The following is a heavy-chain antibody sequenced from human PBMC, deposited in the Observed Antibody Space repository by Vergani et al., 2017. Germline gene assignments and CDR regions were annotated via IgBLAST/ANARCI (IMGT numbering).Heavy chain of an antibody. J-gene: IGHJ6*03. CDR3: ARGNYMDV. CDR1: GGSFSGYY. Sequence: QVQLQQWGAGLLKPSETLSLTCAVYGGSFSGYYWSWIRQPPGKGLEWIGEINHSGSTNYNPSLKSRVTISVDTSKNQFSLKLSSVTAADTAVYYCARGNYMDVGGKGTTVTVSS. V-gene: IGHV4-34*01. CDR2: INHSGST.